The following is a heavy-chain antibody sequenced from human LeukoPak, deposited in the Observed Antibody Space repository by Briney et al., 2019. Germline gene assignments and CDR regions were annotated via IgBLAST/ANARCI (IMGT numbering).Heavy chain of an antibody. CDR3: AKDRKGYCSGGSCYPTNY. J-gene: IGHJ4*02. Sequence: GRSLRLSCAASGFTFSSYGMHWVRQAPGKGLEWVAVISYDGSNKYYADSVKGRFTISRDNSKNTLYLQMNSLRAEDTAVYYCAKDRKGYCSGGSCYPTNYWGQGTLVTVSS. CDR2: ISYDGSNK. D-gene: IGHD2-15*01. V-gene: IGHV3-30*18. CDR1: GFTFSSYG.